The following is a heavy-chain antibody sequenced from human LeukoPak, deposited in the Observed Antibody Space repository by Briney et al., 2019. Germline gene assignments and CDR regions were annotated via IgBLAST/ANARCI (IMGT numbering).Heavy chain of an antibody. J-gene: IGHJ4*02. CDR3: ARVEYTGGSRFDY. D-gene: IGHD6-19*01. CDR2: INPSGGTT. V-gene: IGHV1-46*01. CDR1: GYMFTTYY. Sequence: VASVKVSCKTSGYMFTTYYIHWVRQAPGQGLEWMGIINPSGGTTTYAQKFQGRVTMTGDTSTSTVYMELSSLRSEDTAVYYCARVEYTGGSRFDYWGQGTLVTVSS.